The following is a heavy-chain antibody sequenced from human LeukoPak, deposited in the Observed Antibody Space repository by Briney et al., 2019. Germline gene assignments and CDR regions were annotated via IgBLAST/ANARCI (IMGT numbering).Heavy chain of an antibody. D-gene: IGHD2-2*01. CDR3: ARERGYCSSTSCFYYYYGMDV. CDR2: ISAYNGNT. J-gene: IGHJ6*02. Sequence: ASVKVSCKASGYTFTSYGISWVRQAPGQGHEWMGWISAYNGNTNYAQKLQGRVTMTTDTSTSTAYMELRSLRSDDTAVYYCARERGYCSSTSCFYYYYGMDVWGQGTTVTVSS. CDR1: GYTFTSYG. V-gene: IGHV1-18*01.